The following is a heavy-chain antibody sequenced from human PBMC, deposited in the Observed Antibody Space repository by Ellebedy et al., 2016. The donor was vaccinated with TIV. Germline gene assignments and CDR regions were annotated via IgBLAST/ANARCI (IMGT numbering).Heavy chain of an antibody. Sequence: ASVKVSXXASGYSFTTYYINWVRQAPGQGLEWMGIINTSGGSTSYAERFQGRVTMTRDTSTSTVYVELSSLRSEDTAVYYCARYIAVADTYAMDVWGQGTTVTVSS. J-gene: IGHJ6*02. CDR1: GYSFTTYY. CDR2: INTSGGST. CDR3: ARYIAVADTYAMDV. D-gene: IGHD6-19*01. V-gene: IGHV1-46*01.